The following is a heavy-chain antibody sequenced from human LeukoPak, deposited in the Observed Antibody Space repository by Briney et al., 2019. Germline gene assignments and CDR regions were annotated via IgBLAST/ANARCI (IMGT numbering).Heavy chain of an antibody. Sequence: GGSLRLSCAASGFTVSSNYMSWVRQAPGKGLEWVSVIYSGGSTYYADSVKGRFTISRDNSKNTLYLQMNSPRAEDTAVYYCARVSGSGSYYFYYYFDYWGQGTLVTVSS. J-gene: IGHJ4*02. CDR3: ARVSGSGSYYFYYYFDY. CDR2: IYSGGST. D-gene: IGHD3-10*01. CDR1: GFTVSSNY. V-gene: IGHV3-53*01.